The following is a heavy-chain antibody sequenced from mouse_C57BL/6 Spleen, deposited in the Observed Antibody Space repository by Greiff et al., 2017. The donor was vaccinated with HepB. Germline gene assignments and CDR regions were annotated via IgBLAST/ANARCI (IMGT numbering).Heavy chain of an antibody. D-gene: IGHD1-1*01. V-gene: IGHV1-69*01. Sequence: QVQLQQPGAELVMPGASVKLSCKASGYTFTSYWMHWVKQRPGQGLEWIGEIDPSDSYTNYNQKFKGKSTLTVDKSSSTAYMQLSSLTSEDSAVYYCARRAGRSRGWYFDVWGTGTTVTVSS. J-gene: IGHJ1*03. CDR1: GYTFTSYW. CDR3: ARRAGRSRGWYFDV. CDR2: IDPSDSYT.